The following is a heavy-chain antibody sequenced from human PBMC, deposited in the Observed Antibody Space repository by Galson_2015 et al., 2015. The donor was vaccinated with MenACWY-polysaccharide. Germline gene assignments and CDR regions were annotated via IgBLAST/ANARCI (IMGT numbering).Heavy chain of an antibody. CDR2: ISSSSSYT. J-gene: IGHJ4*02. CDR1: GFTFSDYY. D-gene: IGHD6-13*01. V-gene: IGHV3-11*05. Sequence: SLRLSCAASGFTFSDYYMSWIRQAPGKGLEWVSYISSSSSYTNYADSVKGRFTISRDNAKNSLYLQMNSLRAEDTAVYYCARVKGSSPSWYGLDYWGQGTLVTVSS. CDR3: ARVKGSSPSWYGLDY.